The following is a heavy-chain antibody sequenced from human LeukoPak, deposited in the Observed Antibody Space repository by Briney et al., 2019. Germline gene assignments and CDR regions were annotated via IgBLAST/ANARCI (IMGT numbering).Heavy chain of an antibody. V-gene: IGHV1-2*02. Sequence: ASVKVSCKASGYTFTGYYMHWVRQAPGQGLEWMGWINPNSGGTNYAQKFQGRVTMTRDTSISTAYMELSRLRSDDTAVYYCARAEVGYSSGWYTSEDYYYYMDVWGKGTTVTVSS. CDR1: GYTFTGYY. CDR3: ARAEVGYSSGWYTSEDYYYYMDV. D-gene: IGHD6-19*01. CDR2: INPNSGGT. J-gene: IGHJ6*03.